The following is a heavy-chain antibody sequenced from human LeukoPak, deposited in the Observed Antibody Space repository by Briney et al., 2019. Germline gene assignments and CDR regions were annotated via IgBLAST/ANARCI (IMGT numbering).Heavy chain of an antibody. Sequence: GGSLRLSCAAAGFTVSSNYMTWVRQAPGKGLEWVSVLYSGDSTYYADSVKGRFTISRDNSKNTLYLQMNSLRAEDTAVYYCAKKYYYDSSGSYDAFDIWGQGTMVTVSS. CDR1: GFTVSSNY. D-gene: IGHD3-22*01. V-gene: IGHV3-66*01. J-gene: IGHJ3*02. CDR3: AKKYYYDSSGSYDAFDI. CDR2: LYSGDST.